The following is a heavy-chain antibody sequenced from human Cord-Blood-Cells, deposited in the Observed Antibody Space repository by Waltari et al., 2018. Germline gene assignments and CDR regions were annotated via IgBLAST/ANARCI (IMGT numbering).Heavy chain of an antibody. CDR3: ARGHGELLSSTSCFDY. D-gene: IGHD2-2*01. V-gene: IGHV4-34*01. CDR2: INHSGST. J-gene: IGHJ4*02. CDR1: GGSFSGYY. Sequence: QVQLQQWGAGLLKPSETLSLTCAVYGGSFSGYYWSWIRQPPGKGLEWIGEINHSGSTNYHPTLNSRVTISVDTSKMQFSLKLSSVTAADTAVYYCARGHGELLSSTSCFDYWGQGTLVTVSS.